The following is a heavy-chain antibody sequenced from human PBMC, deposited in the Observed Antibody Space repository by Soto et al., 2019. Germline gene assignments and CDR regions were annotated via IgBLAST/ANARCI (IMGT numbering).Heavy chain of an antibody. CDR2: ISADNGNT. D-gene: IGHD2-21*02. CDR3: ARDKRLVTRPVTAILLDY. V-gene: IGHV1-18*04. CDR1: GDPVTSYG. Sequence: ASVTVSWKGSGDPVTSYGSICLRPAPGQTLQWRGWISADNGNTNYAQKLQGRVTMTTYTCTSTVYMELRSLRSGDTAVYHCARDKRLVTRPVTAILLDYWGQGTLVTVSS. J-gene: IGHJ4*02.